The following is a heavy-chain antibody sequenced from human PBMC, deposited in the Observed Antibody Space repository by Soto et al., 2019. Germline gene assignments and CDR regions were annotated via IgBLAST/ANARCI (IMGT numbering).Heavy chain of an antibody. Sequence: SETLSLTCAVYGGSFSGYYWSWIRQPPGKGLEWIGEINHSGSTNYNPSLKSRVTISVDTSKNQFSLKLSSVTAADTAVYYCAIEAPYCSGGSCYPADGYYYYYMDVWGKGTTVTVSS. CDR2: INHSGST. CDR3: AIEAPYCSGGSCYPADGYYYYYMDV. CDR1: GGSFSGYY. D-gene: IGHD2-15*01. J-gene: IGHJ6*03. V-gene: IGHV4-34*01.